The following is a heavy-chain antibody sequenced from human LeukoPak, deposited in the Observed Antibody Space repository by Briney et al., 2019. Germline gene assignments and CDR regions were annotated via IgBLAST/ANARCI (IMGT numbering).Heavy chain of an antibody. CDR3: AKPMVQGVVDY. V-gene: IGHV3-23*01. Sequence: GGSLRLSCAASGFTFSIYAMSWVRLTPGKGLEWVSAISGSGGSTYYADSVKGRFTISRDNSKNTLYLQMNSLRAEDTAVYYWAKPMVQGVVDYWGQGTLVTVSS. D-gene: IGHD3-10*01. CDR1: GFTFSIYA. CDR2: ISGSGGST. J-gene: IGHJ4*02.